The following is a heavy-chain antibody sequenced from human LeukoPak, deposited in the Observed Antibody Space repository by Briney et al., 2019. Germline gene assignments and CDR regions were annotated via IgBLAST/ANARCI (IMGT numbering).Heavy chain of an antibody. CDR1: GGSITSSGHS. V-gene: IGHV4-39*01. Sequence: PSETLSLTCTVSGGSITSSGHSWGWIRQPPGKGLEWTGTIYYTGRTYYNPSLQSRITISVDTSRNQFSLKLSSVTAADTAVYYCARQGWYSSGWYYYFDYWGQGTLVTVSS. CDR3: ARQGWYSSGWYYYFDY. J-gene: IGHJ4*02. CDR2: IYYTGRT. D-gene: IGHD6-19*01.